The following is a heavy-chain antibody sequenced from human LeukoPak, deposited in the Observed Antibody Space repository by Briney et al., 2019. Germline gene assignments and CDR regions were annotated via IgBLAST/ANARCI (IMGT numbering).Heavy chain of an antibody. CDR2: INHSGST. CDR1: SGSFSGYY. D-gene: IGHD6-13*01. Sequence: SETLSLTCAVYSGSFSGYYWRWIRQPPGKGLEWIGEINHSGSTNYNPSLRSRVTISVDTSKNQFSLKLSSVTAADTAVYYCGRGKQQLATALDYWGQGTLVTVSS. V-gene: IGHV4-34*01. J-gene: IGHJ4*02. CDR3: GRGKQQLATALDY.